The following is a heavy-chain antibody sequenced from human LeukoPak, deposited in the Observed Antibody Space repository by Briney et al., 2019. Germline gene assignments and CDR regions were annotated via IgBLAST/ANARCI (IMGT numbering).Heavy chain of an antibody. CDR3: ARDLSGVTGYTYGRGIDY. V-gene: IGHV3-7*01. Sequence: GGSLRLSCAASGFIFSSYWMSWVRQAPGKGLEWVANIKKDGSEKYYVDSVKGRFTISRDNAKTSLYLQMNSLRVEDTAVYYCARDLSGVTGYTYGRGIDYWGQGTLVTVSS. D-gene: IGHD5-18*01. CDR2: IKKDGSEK. J-gene: IGHJ4*02. CDR1: GFIFSSYW.